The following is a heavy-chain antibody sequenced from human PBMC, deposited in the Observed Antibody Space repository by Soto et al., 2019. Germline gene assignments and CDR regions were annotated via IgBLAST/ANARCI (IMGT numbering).Heavy chain of an antibody. CDR2: ISYDGSNK. J-gene: IGHJ4*02. Sequence: SGGSLRLSCAASGFTFSSYGMHWVRQAPGKGLEWVAVISYDGSNKYYADSVKGRFTISRDNSKNTLYLQMNSLRAEDTAVYYCAKVNVGYSYGYHMAFDYWGQGTLVTVSS. CDR3: AKVNVGYSYGYHMAFDY. V-gene: IGHV3-30*18. D-gene: IGHD5-18*01. CDR1: GFTFSSYG.